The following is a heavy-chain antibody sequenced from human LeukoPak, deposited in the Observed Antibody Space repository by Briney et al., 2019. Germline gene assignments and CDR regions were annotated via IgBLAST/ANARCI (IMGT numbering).Heavy chain of an antibody. CDR3: AKFRLSYYGAIDY. D-gene: IGHD1-26*01. CDR1: GFTFSSYA. J-gene: IGHJ4*02. V-gene: IGHV3-23*01. CDR2: ISGSGGST. Sequence: PGGSPRLSCAASGFTFSSYAMSWVRQAPGKGLEWVSAISGSGGSTYYADSVKGRFTISRDNSKNTLYLQMNSLRAEDTAVYYCAKFRLSYYGAIDYWGQGTLVTVSS.